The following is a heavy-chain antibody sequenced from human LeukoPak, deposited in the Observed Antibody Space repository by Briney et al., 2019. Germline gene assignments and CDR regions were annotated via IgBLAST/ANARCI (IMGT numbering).Heavy chain of an antibody. J-gene: IGHJ4*02. CDR1: GYTFAIYY. CDR2: INPSGGST. Sequence: ASVKVSCKASGYTFAIYYIHWVRQAPGQGLEWMGIINPSGGSTSYTQKFQGRLTMTRDTSTSTVYMELSSLRSEDTAVYYCARAKGFFDHWGQGTLVTVSS. V-gene: IGHV1-46*01. CDR3: ARAKGFFDH.